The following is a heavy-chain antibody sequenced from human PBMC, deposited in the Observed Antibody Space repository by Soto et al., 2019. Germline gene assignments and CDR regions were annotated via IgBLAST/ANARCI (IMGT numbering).Heavy chain of an antibody. V-gene: IGHV3-30*18. CDR2: ISYDGSNK. CDR1: GFTFSSYG. Sequence: QVRLVESGGGVVQPGRSLRLSCAASGFTFSSYGMNWVRQAPGKGLEWVAVISYDGSNKYYADSVKGRFTISRDSSKNMLYMQMNSLRAEDTAVYYCAKEDSGSWHYYYGMDVWGQGTTVTVSS. J-gene: IGHJ6*02. CDR3: AKEDSGSWHYYYGMDV. D-gene: IGHD6-13*01.